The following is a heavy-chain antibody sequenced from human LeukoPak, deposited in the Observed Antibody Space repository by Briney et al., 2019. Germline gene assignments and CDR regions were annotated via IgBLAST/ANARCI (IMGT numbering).Heavy chain of an antibody. CDR3: ASGGGLDV. Sequence: QSGGSLRLSCAASGFTFSSYWMNWARQAPGKGLEWVASINHNGNVNYYVDSVKGRVTISRDNDKTSLYLQMSNLRAEDPAVYFCASGGGLDVWGQGATVTVSS. V-gene: IGHV3-7*03. D-gene: IGHD3-16*01. J-gene: IGHJ6*02. CDR1: GFTFSSYW. CDR2: INHNGNVN.